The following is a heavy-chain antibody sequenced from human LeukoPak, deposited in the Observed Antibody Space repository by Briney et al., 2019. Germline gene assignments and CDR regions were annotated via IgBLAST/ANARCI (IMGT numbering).Heavy chain of an antibody. CDR2: IYYSGST. Sequence: SETLSLTCTVSGGSISNYYWSWIRQPPGKGLEWIGHIYYSGSTNYNPSLKSRVTISVDTSKNQFSLKLSSVTAADTAVYYCARENSNSWYLDYWGQGTLVTVSS. CDR1: GGSISNYY. V-gene: IGHV4-59*01. J-gene: IGHJ4*02. D-gene: IGHD6-13*01. CDR3: ARENSNSWYLDY.